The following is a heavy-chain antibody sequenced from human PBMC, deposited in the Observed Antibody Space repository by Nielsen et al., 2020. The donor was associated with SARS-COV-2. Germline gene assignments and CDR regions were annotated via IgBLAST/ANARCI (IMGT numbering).Heavy chain of an antibody. Sequence: GESLKISCAASGFTISSYGMSWVRQVSGKGLEWLSEIRNRGGRTRYADSVKGRFTISRDSSKNTLYLQMNSLRVDDTAVYYCAKDSEVAGYDPWGQGTLVTVSS. J-gene: IGHJ5*02. D-gene: IGHD6-19*01. CDR1: GFTISSYG. V-gene: IGHV3-23*01. CDR3: AKDSEVAGYDP. CDR2: IRNRGGRT.